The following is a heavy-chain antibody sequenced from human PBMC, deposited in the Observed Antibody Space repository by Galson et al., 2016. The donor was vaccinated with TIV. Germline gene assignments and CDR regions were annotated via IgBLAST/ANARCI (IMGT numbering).Heavy chain of an antibody. CDR2: LSLNGDYT. V-gene: IGHV3-23*01. D-gene: IGHD2-21*01. J-gene: IGHJ3*01. CDR1: GFSFRNYV. CDR3: AKVGESGDYSWDAFDV. Sequence: SLRLSCAASGFSFRNYVMSWVRLAPGKGLEWVSSLSLNGDYTYYADSVKGRFAISRDNSKYTLFPQLNSLTAGDTAIYYCAKVGESGDYSWDAFDVWGQGTVVTVSS.